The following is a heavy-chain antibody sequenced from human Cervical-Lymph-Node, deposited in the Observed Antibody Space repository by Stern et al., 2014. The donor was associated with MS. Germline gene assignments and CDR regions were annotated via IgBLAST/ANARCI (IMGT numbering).Heavy chain of an antibody. J-gene: IGHJ6*02. V-gene: IGHV3-30*04. D-gene: IGHD4-17*01. CDR1: GFTFSRYA. Sequence: VQLVESGGGVVRPGRSLRLSCATSGFTFSRYAVLWVRQAPRKGLEWVAAISYDGSNKFYGDSVKGRFTISRDNSKNTLFLQMNNLRPEDSGVYHCARDRLDGDYVYYYGLDVWGQGTTVTVSS. CDR3: ARDRLDGDYVYYYGLDV. CDR2: ISYDGSNK.